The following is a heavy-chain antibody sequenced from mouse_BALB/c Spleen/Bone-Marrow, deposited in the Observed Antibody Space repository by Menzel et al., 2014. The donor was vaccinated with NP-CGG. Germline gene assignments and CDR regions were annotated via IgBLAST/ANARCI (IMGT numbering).Heavy chain of an antibody. D-gene: IGHD2-1*01. V-gene: IGHV1-7*01. CDR2: INPSTGYT. CDR1: GYTFSSYW. CDR3: ARSRGKYAMDY. J-gene: IGHJ4*01. Sequence: QVQLQQSGAELAKPGASVKMSCKASGYTFSSYWMHWVKQRPGQGLEWIGYINPSTGYTEYNQKFKDKATLTADKSSSTAYMQLSSLTSEDSAVYYCARSRGKYAMDYWGQGTSVTVSS.